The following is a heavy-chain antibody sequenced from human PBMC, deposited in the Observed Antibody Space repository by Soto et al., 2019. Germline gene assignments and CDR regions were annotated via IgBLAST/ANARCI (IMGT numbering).Heavy chain of an antibody. D-gene: IGHD6-13*01. V-gene: IGHV2-26*01. CDR2: IFSNDEK. Sequence: SGPTLVNPTETLALTCSVSGFLLNNGRMGVSWIRQPPGKALEWLAHIFSNDEKSYSTSLKSRLTISKDTSKSLVVLTMTNMDPVDTATYYCARIRIAAAGNYFDYWGQGTPVTVSS. CDR1: GFLLNNGRMG. CDR3: ARIRIAAAGNYFDY. J-gene: IGHJ4*02.